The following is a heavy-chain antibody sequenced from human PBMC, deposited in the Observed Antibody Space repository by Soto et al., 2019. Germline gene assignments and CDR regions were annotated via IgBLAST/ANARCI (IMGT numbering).Heavy chain of an antibody. V-gene: IGHV1-18*01. CDR3: VRDRHCSSFSCLDSFDI. Sequence: QIQLVQSGAEVKKAGASVKVSCKASGYAFNKHGISWVRQAPGQGLEWMGWISTDSDRADYAQKFQGRLTMTTDTSTTTAYMDLRSLRSEDTAIYFCVRDRHCSSFSCLDSFDIWGQGTMVSVSS. CDR2: ISTDSDRA. D-gene: IGHD2-2*01. J-gene: IGHJ3*02. CDR1: GYAFNKHG.